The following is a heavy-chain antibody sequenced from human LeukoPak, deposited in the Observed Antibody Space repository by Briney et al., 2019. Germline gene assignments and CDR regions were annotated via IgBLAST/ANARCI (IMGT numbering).Heavy chain of an antibody. D-gene: IGHD3-22*01. J-gene: IGHJ4*02. Sequence: GASVKVSCKASGGTFSSYAISWVRQAPGQGLEWMGGIIPIFGTANYAQKFQGRVTITTDESTSTAYMELSSLRSEDTAVYYCARIRSYDSSGYLVYWGQGTLVTVSS. CDR1: GGTFSSYA. CDR3: ARIRSYDSSGYLVY. CDR2: IIPIFGTA. V-gene: IGHV1-69*05.